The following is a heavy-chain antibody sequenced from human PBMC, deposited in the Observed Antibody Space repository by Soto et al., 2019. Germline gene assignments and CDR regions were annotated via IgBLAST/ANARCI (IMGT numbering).Heavy chain of an antibody. J-gene: IGHJ4*02. V-gene: IGHV3-23*01. CDR1: GFTFSSYA. Sequence: GGSLRLSCAASGFTFSSYAMSWVRQAPGKGLEWVSAISGSGGSTYYADSVKGRFTISRDNSKNTLYLQMNSLRAEDTAVYYCAKFKGITGTTSYFDYWGQGTLVTVSS. CDR3: AKFKGITGTTSYFDY. CDR2: ISGSGGST. D-gene: IGHD1-20*01.